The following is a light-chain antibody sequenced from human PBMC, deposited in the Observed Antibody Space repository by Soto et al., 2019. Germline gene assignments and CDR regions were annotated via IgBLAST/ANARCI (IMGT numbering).Light chain of an antibody. Sequence: EIVMTQSPATLSVSPGERATLSCRASQSVSSNLAWYQQKPGQSPRLLIYGASTRATGIPARFSGSGSGTEFTLTISSLQSEYFAVYYCQQYINWPRSFGPGTKVDIK. J-gene: IGKJ3*01. CDR1: QSVSSN. V-gene: IGKV3-15*01. CDR2: GAS. CDR3: QQYINWPRS.